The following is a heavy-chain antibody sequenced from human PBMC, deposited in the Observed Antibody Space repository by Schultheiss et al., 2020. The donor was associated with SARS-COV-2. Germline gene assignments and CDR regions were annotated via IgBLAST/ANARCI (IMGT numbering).Heavy chain of an antibody. D-gene: IGHD4/OR15-4a*01. V-gene: IGHV3-74*01. CDR1: GISITDHY. CDR2: ISTDGSTT. J-gene: IGHJ4*02. Sequence: GESLKISCAASGISITDHYMDWVRQVPGKGLVWVARISTDGSTTNYADSVKGRFTISRDNANNTLYLQMNSLRAEDTAVYYCARSDNGFDFWGQGTLVTVSS. CDR3: ARSDNGFDF.